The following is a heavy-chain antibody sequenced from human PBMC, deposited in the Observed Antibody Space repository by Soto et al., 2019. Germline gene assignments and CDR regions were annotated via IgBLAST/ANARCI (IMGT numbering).Heavy chain of an antibody. Sequence: QVQLVQSGAEVKEPGASVKVSCKASGYTFTKYAMHWVRQAPGQSLEWMGYINAGNGYTQYSQKFQGRVTITRDTSASSAYMELSSMRSEDTAVYYCARLIAVANSGNFFDYWGQGTAATVSS. CDR3: ARLIAVANSGNFFDY. V-gene: IGHV1-3*01. D-gene: IGHD6-19*01. J-gene: IGHJ4*02. CDR1: GYTFTKYA. CDR2: INAGNGYT.